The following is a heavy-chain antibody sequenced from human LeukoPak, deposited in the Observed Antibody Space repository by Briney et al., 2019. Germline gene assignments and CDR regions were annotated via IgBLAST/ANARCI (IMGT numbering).Heavy chain of an antibody. CDR3: ARDGGTAGEFDY. J-gene: IGHJ4*02. V-gene: IGHV3-7*05. CDR2: IKQDESEK. D-gene: IGHD2-15*01. CDR1: GFTFSNYW. Sequence: GRSLRLSCVASGFTFSNYWLTWVRQAPGKGLEWVANIKQDESEKYYVDSVKGRFTISRDNAKNSLYLQMNSLRAEDTAVYYCARDGGTAGEFDYWGQGTLVTVSS.